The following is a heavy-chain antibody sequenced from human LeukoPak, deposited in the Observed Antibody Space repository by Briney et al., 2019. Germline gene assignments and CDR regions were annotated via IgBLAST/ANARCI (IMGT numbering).Heavy chain of an antibody. D-gene: IGHD2-15*01. Sequence: GGSLRLSCAASGFTFSSYWMSWVRQAPGKGLEWVSAISGSGGSTYYADSVKGRFTISRDNSKNTLYLQLNSLRAEDTAVYYCAKDQDYIVVVVAATGYYGMDVWGQGTAVTVSS. V-gene: IGHV3-23*01. CDR1: GFTFSSYW. CDR3: AKDQDYIVVVVAATGYYGMDV. CDR2: ISGSGGST. J-gene: IGHJ6*02.